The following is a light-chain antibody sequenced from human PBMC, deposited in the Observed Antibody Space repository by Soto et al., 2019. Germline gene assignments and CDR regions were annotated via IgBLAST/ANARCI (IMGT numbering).Light chain of an antibody. CDR1: QSVSSY. CDR3: QQRSNRPPIT. CDR2: DAS. Sequence: EIVLTQSPAPLSLSPGERATLSCRASQSVSSYLAWYQQKPGQAPRLLIYDASNRAAAIPARFSGSGSGTDFTLTISSLEPEDFAVYYCQQRSNRPPITFGQGTRLEI. V-gene: IGKV3-11*01. J-gene: IGKJ5*01.